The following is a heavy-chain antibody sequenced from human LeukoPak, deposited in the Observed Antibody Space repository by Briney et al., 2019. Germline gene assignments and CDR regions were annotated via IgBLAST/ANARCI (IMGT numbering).Heavy chain of an antibody. CDR2: ITLDGSDS. J-gene: IGHJ4*02. D-gene: IGHD1-1*01. V-gene: IGHV3-7*04. Sequence: PAGSLRLSCAASGFPFSSYWMAWVRQAPGKGLEWVATITLDGSDSYYVDSVKGRFTVTRDNAKTSLYLQMNSLRAEDTAVFYCTTENWYVFENWGQGSLVTVSS. CDR1: GFPFSSYW. CDR3: TTENWYVFEN.